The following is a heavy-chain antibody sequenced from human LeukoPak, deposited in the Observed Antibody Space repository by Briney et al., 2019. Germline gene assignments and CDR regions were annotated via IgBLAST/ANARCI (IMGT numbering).Heavy chain of an antibody. J-gene: IGHJ4*02. CDR3: ARGSSSSGYYYYFDY. V-gene: IGHV3-7*01. Sequence: PGGSLRLSCAASGFTFSSYWMSGVRQAPGKGLEWVANIKQDGSEKYYVDSVKGRFTISRDNAKDSLYLQMNSLRAEDTAVYYCARGSSSSGYYYYFDYWGQGTLVTVSS. D-gene: IGHD3-22*01. CDR1: GFTFSSYW. CDR2: IKQDGSEK.